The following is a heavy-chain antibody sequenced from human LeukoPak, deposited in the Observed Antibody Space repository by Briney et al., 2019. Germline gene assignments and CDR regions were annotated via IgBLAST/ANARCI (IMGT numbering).Heavy chain of an antibody. J-gene: IGHJ4*02. Sequence: GGSLRLSCATSGFTFSSYWMHWVRQVPGRGLVWVSRINSDGSITDYADSVKGRFTIARNTAQNTLHLQMNSLRVEDTAMYYCAREPGGYYDSSGFLDDWGQGTLVTVSS. CDR2: INSDGSIT. CDR1: GFTFSSYW. D-gene: IGHD3-22*01. V-gene: IGHV3-74*01. CDR3: AREPGGYYDSSGFLDD.